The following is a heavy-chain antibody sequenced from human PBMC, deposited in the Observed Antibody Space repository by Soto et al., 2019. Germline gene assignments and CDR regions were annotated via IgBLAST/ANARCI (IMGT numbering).Heavy chain of an antibody. Sequence: GGSLRLSCAASGFTFSSYAMHWVRQAPGKGLEWVAPISCDGSSKDYADSVKGRFTLSRDNSKNTLYLQMNSLRAEDTAVYYCVLWPPYYFDYWGQGTLVTVSS. CDR2: ISCDGSSK. D-gene: IGHD3-10*01. CDR1: GFTFSSYA. V-gene: IGHV3-30-3*01. J-gene: IGHJ4*02. CDR3: VLWPPYYFDY.